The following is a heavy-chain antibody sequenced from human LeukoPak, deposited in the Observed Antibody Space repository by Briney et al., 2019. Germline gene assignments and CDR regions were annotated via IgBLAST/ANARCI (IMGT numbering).Heavy chain of an antibody. Sequence: SETLSLTCTVSGYSISSGYYWGWIRQPPGKGLEWIGSIYHSGSTYYNPSLKSRVTISVDTSKNQFSLKLSSVTAADTAVYYCARTPQYSSSYDAFDIWGQGTMVTVSS. CDR3: ARTPQYSSSYDAFDI. CDR2: IYHSGST. CDR1: GYSISSGYY. D-gene: IGHD6-6*01. J-gene: IGHJ3*02. V-gene: IGHV4-38-2*02.